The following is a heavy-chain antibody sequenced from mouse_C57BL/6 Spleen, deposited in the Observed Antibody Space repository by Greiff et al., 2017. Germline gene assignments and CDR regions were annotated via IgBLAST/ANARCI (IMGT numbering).Heavy chain of an antibody. CDR1: GYTFTSYW. V-gene: IGHV1-53*01. D-gene: IGHD2-4*01. CDR3: SRVGDDYDGENYCAMDG. Sequence: QVQLQQPGTELVKPGASVKLSCKASGYTFTSYWMHWVKQRPGQGLEWIGNINPSNGGTNYNEKFKSKATLTVAKSSNTAYMQLSSLTSEDSAVSYCSRVGDDYDGENYCAMDGWGQGTTVTVAS. J-gene: IGHJ4*01. CDR2: INPSNGGT.